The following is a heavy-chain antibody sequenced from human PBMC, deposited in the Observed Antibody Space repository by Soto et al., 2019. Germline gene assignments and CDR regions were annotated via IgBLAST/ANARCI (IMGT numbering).Heavy chain of an antibody. V-gene: IGHV3-66*01. J-gene: IGHJ4*02. CDR1: GFNVSSTS. D-gene: IGHD2-2*01. Sequence: VQLVESGGGLVQPGGSLRLSCAASGFNVSSTSMSWVRQAPGKGLEWVSVIYSGAGTHYAGSVKGRFTISRDTSKNTLYIKMNSLRVEVTAVYYCAREGPGSSTRFEYWRQGQRVNASS. CDR3: AREGPGSSTRFEY. CDR2: IYSGAGT.